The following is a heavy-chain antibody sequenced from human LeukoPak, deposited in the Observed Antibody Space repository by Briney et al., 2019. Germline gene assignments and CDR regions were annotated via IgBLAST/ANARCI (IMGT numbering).Heavy chain of an antibody. V-gene: IGHV3-33*03. D-gene: IGHD6-6*01. Sequence: GRPLRLSCAVSGFSVRNYVIHWVRQAPGKGLEWVALIRFDENDIYYADFVRGRFTISRGNSKNTVYLQMNSLQVEDTAVYYCAKESSAFDIWGQGTRVTVSS. CDR1: GFSVRNYV. CDR3: AKESSAFDI. CDR2: IRFDENDI. J-gene: IGHJ3*02.